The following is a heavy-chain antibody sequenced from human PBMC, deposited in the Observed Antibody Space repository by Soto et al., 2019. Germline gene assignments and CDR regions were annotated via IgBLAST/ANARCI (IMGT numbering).Heavy chain of an antibody. CDR1: GFTFSDYY. Sequence: QVQLVESGGGLVKPGGSLRLSCAASGFTFSDYYMSWIRQAPGKGLEWVSYISSSSSYTNYADSVKGRFTISRDKAKNSLYLQMNSVRAEDTAVYYCARDRYSSSWDKFDYWGQGTLVTVSS. CDR3: ARDRYSSSWDKFDY. J-gene: IGHJ4*02. D-gene: IGHD6-13*01. V-gene: IGHV3-11*06. CDR2: ISSSSSYT.